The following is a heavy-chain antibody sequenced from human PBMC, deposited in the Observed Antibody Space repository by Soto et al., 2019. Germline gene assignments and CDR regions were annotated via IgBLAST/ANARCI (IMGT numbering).Heavy chain of an antibody. V-gene: IGHV4-61*10. J-gene: IGHJ4*02. CDR3: ASQDYDKSVYYFDY. CDR2: IYNGGIP. D-gene: IGHD3-22*01. CDR1: RGSVSGGSYF. Sequence: PSETLSLTCTVSRGSVSGGSYFWNWIRQPAGKGLEWIGRIYNGGIPLIHPSLESRVALSLDTSKNQFSLTLSPVTAADTAIYYCASQDYDKSVYYFDYWGRGTLVTSPQ.